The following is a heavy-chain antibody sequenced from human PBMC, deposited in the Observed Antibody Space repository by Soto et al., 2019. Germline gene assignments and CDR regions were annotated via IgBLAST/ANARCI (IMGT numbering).Heavy chain of an antibody. Sequence: TSETLSLTCTVSGGSISSGGYYWSWIRQHPGKGLEWIGYIYYSGSTYYNPSLKSRVTISVDTSKNQFSLKLSSVTAADTAVYYCASTVVVAATSFWFDPRGQGTLVTVSS. CDR2: IYYSGST. D-gene: IGHD2-15*01. J-gene: IGHJ5*02. V-gene: IGHV4-31*03. CDR1: GGSISSGGYY. CDR3: ASTVVVAATSFWFDP.